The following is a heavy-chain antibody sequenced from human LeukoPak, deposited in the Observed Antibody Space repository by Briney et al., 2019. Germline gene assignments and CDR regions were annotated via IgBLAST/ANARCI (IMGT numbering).Heavy chain of an antibody. CDR3: ARERDTGYDLGY. J-gene: IGHJ4*02. Sequence: ASVKVSCKASGYSFTSYYTHWVRQAPGQGLEWMGIINSSGGSTIYAQKLEGGVTMTRDTSTSTVYMELSSLRSEDTAVYYCARERDTGYDLGYWGQGTLVTVSS. CDR1: GYSFTSYY. V-gene: IGHV1-46*04. D-gene: IGHD5-12*01. CDR2: INSSGGST.